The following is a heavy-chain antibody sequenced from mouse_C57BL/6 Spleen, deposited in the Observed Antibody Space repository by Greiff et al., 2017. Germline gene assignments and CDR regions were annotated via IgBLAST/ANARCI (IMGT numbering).Heavy chain of an antibody. CDR1: GYAFSSYW. D-gene: IGHD1-1*01. CDR3: ARGGLYYYDY. V-gene: IGHV1-80*01. J-gene: IGHJ2*01. Sequence: QVQLKQSGAELVKPGASVKISCKASGYAFSSYWMNWVKQRPGKGLEWIGQIYPGDGDTNSNGKFKGKATLTADKSSSTAYMQLSSLTSEDSAVYFCARGGLYYYDYWGQGTTLTVSS. CDR2: IYPGDGDT.